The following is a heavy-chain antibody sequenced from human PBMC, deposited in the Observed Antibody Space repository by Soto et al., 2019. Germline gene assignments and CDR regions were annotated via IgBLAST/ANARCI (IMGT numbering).Heavy chain of an antibody. Sequence: QVQLQESGPGLVRPSETLSLTCTVSGGSISGYYWSWIRQPPGKGLEWIWYIYYSGTTSYNPSLNSRVTMSVDTSKNQFSLKVNSVTAADTAVYYCARESYYGSGATVVAYWGQGTLVTVSS. V-gene: IGHV4-59*01. D-gene: IGHD3-10*01. CDR3: ARESYYGSGATVVAY. J-gene: IGHJ4*02. CDR1: GGSISGYY. CDR2: IYYSGTT.